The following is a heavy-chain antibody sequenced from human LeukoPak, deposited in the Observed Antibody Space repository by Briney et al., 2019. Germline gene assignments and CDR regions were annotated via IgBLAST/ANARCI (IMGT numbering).Heavy chain of an antibody. CDR2: ISWNSGSI. V-gene: IGHV3-9*01. D-gene: IGHD2-2*01. CDR1: GFTFDDYA. CDR3: AKVWSPYCSSTSCYLVSGIDY. J-gene: IGHJ4*02. Sequence: GGSLRLSCAASGFTFDDYAMHWVRQAPGKGLEWVSGISWNSGSIGYADSVKGRFTISRDNAKNSLYLQMNSLRAVDTALYYCAKVWSPYCSSTSCYLVSGIDYWGQGTLVTVSS.